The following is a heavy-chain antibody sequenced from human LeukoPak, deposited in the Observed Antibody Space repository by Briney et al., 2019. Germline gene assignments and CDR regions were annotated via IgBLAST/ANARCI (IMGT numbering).Heavy chain of an antibody. CDR3: ARFYAGVYH. V-gene: IGHV3-74*01. CDR1: GFTFSSYW. J-gene: IGHJ4*02. D-gene: IGHD2/OR15-2a*01. CDR2: VKSDGYST. Sequence: AGSLRLSCAASGFTFSSYWMHWVRQTPGKGLVWVSRVKSDGYSTSYADSVKGRFTTSRDNAKNTLYLQMNSLRADDTAVYYCARFYAGVYHWGQRTLVTVSS.